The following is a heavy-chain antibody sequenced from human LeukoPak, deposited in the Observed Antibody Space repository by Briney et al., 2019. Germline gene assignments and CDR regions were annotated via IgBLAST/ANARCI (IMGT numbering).Heavy chain of an antibody. CDR1: GFTFSSYG. D-gene: IGHD3-22*01. Sequence: PGGSLRLSCAASGFTFSSYGMHWVRQAPGKGLEWVAVISYDGSNKYYADSVKGRFTISRDNAKNSLYLQMNSLRAEDTAVYYCARFYDSSGYYYSLEYYFDYWGQGTLVTVSS. CDR3: ARFYDSSGYYYSLEYYFDY. CDR2: ISYDGSNK. V-gene: IGHV3-30*03. J-gene: IGHJ4*02.